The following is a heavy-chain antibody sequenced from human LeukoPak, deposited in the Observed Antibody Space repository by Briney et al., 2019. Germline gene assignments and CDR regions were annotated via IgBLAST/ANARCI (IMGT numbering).Heavy chain of an antibody. V-gene: IGHV3-15*01. J-gene: IGHJ3*02. D-gene: IGHD3-22*01. CDR2: IKSKTDGGTT. CDR1: GFTFSNAW. Sequence: GGSLRLSCAASGFTFSNAWMSWVRQAPGKGREWVGRIKSKTDGGTTDYAAPVKGRFTISRDDSKNTLYLQMNSLKTEDTAVYYCTTDDSMIVVVLDAFDIWGQGTMVTVSS. CDR3: TTDDSMIVVVLDAFDI.